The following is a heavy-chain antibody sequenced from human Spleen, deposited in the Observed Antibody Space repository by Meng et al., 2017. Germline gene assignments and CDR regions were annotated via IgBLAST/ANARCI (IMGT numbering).Heavy chain of an antibody. CDR2: IPHRASA. V-gene: IGHV4-4*02. J-gene: IGHJ4*02. CDR3: LRGSGGSV. CDR1: GDCITSNNW. Sequence: QVQLRESGPGRVKPSETLSLICAVTGDCITSNNWWSWVRQPPGKGLEWVGEIPHRASAAYHPSLKSRVSMSIAISKNQFSLRLTSVTAADTAVYYCLRGSGGSVWGQGTLVTVSS. D-gene: IGHD3-10*01.